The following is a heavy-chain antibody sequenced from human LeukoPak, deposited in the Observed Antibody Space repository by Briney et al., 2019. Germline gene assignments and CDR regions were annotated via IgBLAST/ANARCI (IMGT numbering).Heavy chain of an antibody. CDR1: GFTFSSYA. Sequence: GGSLTLSYAASGFTFSSYAIHWVRQAPGKGLEWVAVISYDGSNRYFADSVKGRFTISRDNSKNTLYLQMNSLRAEDTAVYYCAKSGRSFGSGESSPNGSIYWGQGTLVTVSS. V-gene: IGHV3-30*18. CDR3: AKSGRSFGSGESSPNGSIY. J-gene: IGHJ4*02. CDR2: ISYDGSNR. D-gene: IGHD3-10*01.